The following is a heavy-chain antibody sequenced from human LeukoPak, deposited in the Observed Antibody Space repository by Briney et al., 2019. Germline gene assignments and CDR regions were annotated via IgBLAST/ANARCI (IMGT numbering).Heavy chain of an antibody. J-gene: IGHJ4*02. Sequence: SETLSLTCTVSDGSISSYYWSWIRQPPGKRLEWIGRMYTSGSTNYNPSLKSRVTMSVDTSKNQFSLKLSSVTAADTAVYYCARDRAYSDYKGTTYYFDYWGQGTLVTVSS. CDR2: MYTSGST. CDR3: ARDRAYSDYKGTTYYFDY. V-gene: IGHV4-4*07. CDR1: DGSISSYY. D-gene: IGHD3-10*01.